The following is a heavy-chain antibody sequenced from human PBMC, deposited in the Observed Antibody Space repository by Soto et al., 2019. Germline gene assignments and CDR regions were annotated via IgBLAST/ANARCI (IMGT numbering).Heavy chain of an antibody. CDR2: ISGGGDRT. CDR1: GFTFISYA. J-gene: IGHJ2*01. CDR3: ARKVLGSTSRPDYWYFDL. D-gene: IGHD3-16*01. Sequence: EVQLLESGGGLVQPGGSLRLSCVGSGFTFISYAMNWVRQAPGKGLEWVSGISGGGDRTFDADAVKGRFTTSRDNSKNTVNLQMNSLRADDTAVYYCARKVLGSTSRPDYWYFDLWGRGTLVTVSS. V-gene: IGHV3-23*01.